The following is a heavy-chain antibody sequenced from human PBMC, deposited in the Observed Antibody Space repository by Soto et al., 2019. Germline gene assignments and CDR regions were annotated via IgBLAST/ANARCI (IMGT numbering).Heavy chain of an antibody. J-gene: IGHJ4*02. Sequence: PGGSLRLSCAASGFTFDDYAMHWVRQAPGKGLEWVSGISWNSGSIGYADSVKGRFTISRDNAKNSLYLQMNSLRAEDTALYYCAKDRAGYSYGAIFDYWGQGTLVTVSS. CDR1: GFTFDDYA. D-gene: IGHD5-18*01. V-gene: IGHV3-9*01. CDR3: AKDRAGYSYGAIFDY. CDR2: ISWNSGSI.